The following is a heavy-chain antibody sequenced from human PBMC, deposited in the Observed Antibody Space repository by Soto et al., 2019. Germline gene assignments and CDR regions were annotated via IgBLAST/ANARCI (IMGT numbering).Heavy chain of an antibody. V-gene: IGHV1-24*01. J-gene: IGHJ4*02. CDR1: GYSLTELS. D-gene: IGHD2-21*01. CDR2: FDPEDGET. CDR3: ATESVAYCGGDCPPLFDY. Sequence: ASVKVSCKVSGYSLTELSMHGVRQAPGKRLKWMGGFDPEDGETIYAQKFQGRVTMTEDTSTDTAYMELSSLRSEDTAVYYCATESVAYCGGDCPPLFDYWGQGTLVTVSS.